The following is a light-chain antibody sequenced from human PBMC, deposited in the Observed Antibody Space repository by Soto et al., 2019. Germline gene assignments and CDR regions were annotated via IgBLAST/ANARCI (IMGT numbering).Light chain of an antibody. Sequence: EIVLTQSPATLSLSPGERATLSCRASQSVSSYLAWYQQTPGQAPRLLIYDASNRATGIPARFSGSGSGTDLTLTISSLEPEDFAVYYCQQRCSSIAFGERTRLEIK. V-gene: IGKV3-11*01. J-gene: IGKJ5*01. CDR1: QSVSSY. CDR3: QQRCSSIA. CDR2: DAS.